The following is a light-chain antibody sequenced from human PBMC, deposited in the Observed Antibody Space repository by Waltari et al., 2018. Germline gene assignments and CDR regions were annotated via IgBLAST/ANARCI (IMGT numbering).Light chain of an antibody. V-gene: IGLV2-23*02. J-gene: IGLJ2*01. CDR1: SNDVGNSKH. Sequence: QPALTQPASVSGSPGQSITISCTGTSNDVGNSKHVCWYQQHPGKAPKLIISEFPERPSGVSDRFSGSKSGKTASLTISGLQAEDEADYYCLSYTSSITFVFGGGTK. CDR3: LSYTSSITFV. CDR2: EFP.